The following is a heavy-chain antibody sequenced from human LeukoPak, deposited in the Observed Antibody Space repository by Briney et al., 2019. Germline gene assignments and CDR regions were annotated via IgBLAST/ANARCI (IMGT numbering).Heavy chain of an antibody. CDR2: INHSGST. D-gene: IGHD3-10*01. Sequence: SETLSLTCAVYGGSFSGYYWSWIRQPPGKGLEWIGEINHSGSTNYNPSLESRVTISVDTSKNQFSLKLSSMTAADTAVYYCASRLTREFDYWGQGTLVTVSS. J-gene: IGHJ4*02. V-gene: IGHV4-34*01. CDR3: ASRLTREFDY. CDR1: GGSFSGYY.